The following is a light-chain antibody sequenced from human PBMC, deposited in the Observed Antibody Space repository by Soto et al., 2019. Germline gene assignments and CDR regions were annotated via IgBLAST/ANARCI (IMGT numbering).Light chain of an antibody. Sequence: EIVLTQSPGTLSLCPGERATLSCRACQSVSSNYLAWYQQKPGQTPRLLIYGASSRATGIPDRFSGSGSGTDFTLTISRLEPEDFAVFYCQQYGSSPWTFGQGTKVEIK. CDR3: QQYGSSPWT. J-gene: IGKJ1*01. CDR1: QSVSSNY. CDR2: GAS. V-gene: IGKV3-20*01.